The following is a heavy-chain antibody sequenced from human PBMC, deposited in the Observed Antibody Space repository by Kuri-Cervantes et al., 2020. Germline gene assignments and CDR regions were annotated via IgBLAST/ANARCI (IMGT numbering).Heavy chain of an antibody. Sequence: SLKISCAASGFTFDGYAMHWVRQAPGKGLEWVSGISWNSGSIGYADSVKGRFTISRDNAKNSLYLQMNSLRAEDTALYYCAKEGSAGGVYFDYWGQGTLVTVSS. D-gene: IGHD2-8*02. CDR3: AKEGSAGGVYFDY. CDR1: GFTFDGYA. V-gene: IGHV3-9*01. CDR2: ISWNSGSI. J-gene: IGHJ4*02.